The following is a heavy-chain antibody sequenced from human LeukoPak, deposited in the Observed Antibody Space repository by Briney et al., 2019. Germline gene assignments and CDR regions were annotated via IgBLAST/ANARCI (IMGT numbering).Heavy chain of an antibody. D-gene: IGHD2-8*02. Sequence: PGGSLRLSCAASGFTLSTYWMSWVRQAPGKGLEWVANIKQDGSEKKYLDSVKGRFTISRDNAKNSLYLQMNSLGAEDTALYYCARDLWAIRVLDGFDLWGQGTLVTVSS. V-gene: IGHV3-7*03. J-gene: IGHJ4*02. CDR1: GFTLSTYW. CDR2: IKQDGSEK. CDR3: ARDLWAIRVLDGFDL.